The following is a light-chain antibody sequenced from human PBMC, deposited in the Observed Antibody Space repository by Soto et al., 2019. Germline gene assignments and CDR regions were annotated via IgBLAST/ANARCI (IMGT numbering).Light chain of an antibody. CDR2: EVS. Sequence: QSALTQPPSASGSPGQSVTISCTGTSSDVGGYNFVSWYQQHPGKAPKLMIYEVSERPSGVPDRFSGSKSSNTASLTVSGLQAEDEADYYRSSYAGSNIVVFGGGTKLTVL. CDR3: SSYAGSNIVV. V-gene: IGLV2-8*01. J-gene: IGLJ2*01. CDR1: SSDVGGYNF.